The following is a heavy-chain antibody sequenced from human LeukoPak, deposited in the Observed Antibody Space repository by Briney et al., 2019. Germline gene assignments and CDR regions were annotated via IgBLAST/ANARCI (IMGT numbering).Heavy chain of an antibody. V-gene: IGHV1-46*01. CDR2: INPSGGGT. D-gene: IGHD3-9*01. CDR3: ARDAQPTDILTGYFAY. CDR1: GYTFTSYY. J-gene: IGHJ4*02. Sequence: ASVKVSCKASGYTFTSYYMHWVRQAPGQGLEWMGIINPSGGGTSYAQKFQGRVTMTRDTSTSTVYMELSSLRSEDTAVYYCARDAQPTDILTGYFAYWGQGTLVTVSS.